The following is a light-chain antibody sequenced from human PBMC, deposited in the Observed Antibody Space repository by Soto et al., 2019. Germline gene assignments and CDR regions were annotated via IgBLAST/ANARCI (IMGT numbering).Light chain of an antibody. J-gene: IGKJ1*01. CDR1: QNIRSNY. V-gene: IGKV3-20*01. Sequence: EIVLTQSPGTLSLSPGERATLSCRASQNIRSNYLAWYQQKPGQAPRLLIYGAYGTSTRATGIPDRFSGSGSGTDFTLTISRLEPEDFAVYYCQQCSSSQWTFGQGTKVDIK. CDR3: QQCSSSQWT. CDR2: GAYGTS.